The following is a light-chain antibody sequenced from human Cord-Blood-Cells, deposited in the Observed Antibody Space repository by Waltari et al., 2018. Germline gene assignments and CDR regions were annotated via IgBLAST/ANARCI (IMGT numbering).Light chain of an antibody. Sequence: QSALTQPASVSGSPGQSITISCTGTSSDVGGYNYVSWYQQHPGKAPKLMIYDVSKRPSGVSNRFSGCKPCNTASLTISGLQAEDEADYYCSSYTSSSTLVFGGGTKLTVL. J-gene: IGLJ2*01. CDR1: SSDVGGYNY. CDR2: DVS. V-gene: IGLV2-14*01. CDR3: SSYTSSSTLV.